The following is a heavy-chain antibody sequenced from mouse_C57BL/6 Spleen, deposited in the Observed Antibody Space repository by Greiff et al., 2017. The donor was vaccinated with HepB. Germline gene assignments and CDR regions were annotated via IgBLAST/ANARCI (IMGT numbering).Heavy chain of an antibody. CDR1: GYTFTSYW. J-gene: IGHJ4*01. CDR2: INPSSGYT. Sequence: QVQLKESGAELAKPGASVKLSCKASGYTFTSYWMHWVKQRPGQGLEWIGYINPSSGYTKYNQKFKDKATLTADKSSSTAYMQLSSLTYEDSAVYYCARSGNSDYGNYDYAMDYWGQGTSVTVSS. D-gene: IGHD2-1*01. V-gene: IGHV1-7*01. CDR3: ARSGNSDYGNYDYAMDY.